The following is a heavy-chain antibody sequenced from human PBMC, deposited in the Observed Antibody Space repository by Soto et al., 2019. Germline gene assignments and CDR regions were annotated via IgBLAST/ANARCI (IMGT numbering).Heavy chain of an antibody. V-gene: IGHV1-8*01. D-gene: IGHD6-13*01. J-gene: IGHJ4*02. Sequence: QVQLVQSGAEVKKPGASVKVSCKASGYTFTNYHIHWVRQATGQGLEWMGWMNPNSGDTGYAQKFQGRVTMTRDTPKTAAYRGRSGLRSEDTAGYYCARGGGGRWYSGDYWGQGTLVTVSS. CDR2: MNPNSGDT. CDR3: ARGGGGRWYSGDY. CDR1: GYTFTNYH.